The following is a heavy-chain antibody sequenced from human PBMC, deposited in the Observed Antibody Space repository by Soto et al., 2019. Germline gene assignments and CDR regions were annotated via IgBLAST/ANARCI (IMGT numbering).Heavy chain of an antibody. J-gene: IGHJ1*01. CDR2: IHAGQGNT. CDR3: ARVTFHRLDN. V-gene: IGHV1-3*05. CDR1: GYTFENYA. Sequence: QVRLVQSGAEEKKPGASVRLSSKAAGYTFENYALHWVRQAPGQGLEWMGWIHAGQGNTRYAHNFQGRVIITRDTSASAAYMELSNLRSDDTALYYCARVTFHRLDNWGQGTLLSVSS. D-gene: IGHD3-10*01.